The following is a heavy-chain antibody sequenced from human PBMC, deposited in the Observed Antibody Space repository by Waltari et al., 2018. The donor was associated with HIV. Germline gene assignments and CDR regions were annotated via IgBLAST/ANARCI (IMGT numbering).Heavy chain of an antibody. D-gene: IGHD3-9*01. J-gene: IGHJ4*02. CDR3: SRQYYDIFTGYYVELDY. V-gene: IGHV3-23*01. CDR1: GFSFSSYA. Sequence: EVQLLESGGGLVQPGGSLRLSCAASGFSFSSYAMSWVRQVPGKGLEWCSKFNESGGSTYYAAAVKGRFTISRDNSKNRLYLQMNSLRAEETAVYFCSRQYYDIFTGYYVELDYWGQGTLVTVSS. CDR2: FNESGGST.